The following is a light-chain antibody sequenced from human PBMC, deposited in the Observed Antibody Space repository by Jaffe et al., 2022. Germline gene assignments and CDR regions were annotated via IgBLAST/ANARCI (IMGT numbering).Light chain of an antibody. CDR3: SSYISSSISVV. CDR2: DVS. J-gene: IGLJ2*01. V-gene: IGLV2-14*03. Sequence: QSALTQPASVSGSPGQSITISCTGTSSDVGAYNYVSWYQQHPGKAPKLMIYDVSNRPSGVSNRFSGSKSGNTASLTISGLQAEDEADYYCSSYISSSISVVFGGGTKLTVL. CDR1: SSDVGAYNY.